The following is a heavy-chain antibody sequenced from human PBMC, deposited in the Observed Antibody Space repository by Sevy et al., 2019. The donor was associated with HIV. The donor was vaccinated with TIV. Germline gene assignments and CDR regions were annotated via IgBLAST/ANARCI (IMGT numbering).Heavy chain of an antibody. CDR1: GGSISSGGYY. V-gene: IGHV4-31*03. CDR2: IYYSGST. J-gene: IGHJ4*02. Sequence: SETLSLTCTVSGGSISSGGYYWSWIRQHPGKGLEWIGYIYYSGSTYYNPSLKSRVTISVDTSKNQFSRRLSSVTAADTAVYYCATGWVGALWEGELDYWGQGTLVTVSS. CDR3: ATGWVGALWEGELDY. D-gene: IGHD5-18*01.